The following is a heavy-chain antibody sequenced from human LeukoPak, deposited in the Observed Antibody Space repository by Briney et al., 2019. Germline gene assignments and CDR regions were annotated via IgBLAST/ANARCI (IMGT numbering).Heavy chain of an antibody. V-gene: IGHV3-23*01. CDR3: AKADTYYYYYYMDV. Sequence: PGGSLRLSCAASGFTFSSYAMSWVRQAPGKGLEWVSAINGSGGSTYYADSVKGRFTIYRDNSKNTLYLQMNSLRAEDTAVYYCAKADTYYYYYYMDVWGKGTTVTVSS. J-gene: IGHJ6*03. CDR2: INGSGGST. D-gene: IGHD3-9*01. CDR1: GFTFSSYA.